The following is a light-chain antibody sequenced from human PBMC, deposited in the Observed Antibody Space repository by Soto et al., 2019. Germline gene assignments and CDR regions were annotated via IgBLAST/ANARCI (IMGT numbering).Light chain of an antibody. V-gene: IGLV1-44*01. Sequence: QSVLTQPPSTSATPGQRVTISCSGSSSNVGRNTVNWYQHLPGTAPKLLIYRNNQRPSGVPDRFSGSKSGTSGSLAISGLQSEDEADYYCAAWDDSLNGHWVFGGGTKVTVL. CDR1: SSNVGRNT. CDR2: RNN. CDR3: AAWDDSLNGHWV. J-gene: IGLJ3*02.